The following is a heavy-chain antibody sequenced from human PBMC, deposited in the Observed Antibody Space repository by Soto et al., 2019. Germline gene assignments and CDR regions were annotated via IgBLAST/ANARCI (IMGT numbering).Heavy chain of an antibody. CDR1: GGSISSGGYY. J-gene: IGHJ6*02. CDR3: ARDVCPYPGGGPCYGMDV. Sequence: QVQLQESGPGLVKPSQTLSLTCTVSGGSISSGGYYWSWIRQHPGKGLEWIGYIYYSGSTYYNPSLKIRVTIAVDPPKNQCSLKRSAVTAADTAVYYCARDVCPYPGGGPCYGMDVWGQGTTVTVSS. V-gene: IGHV4-31*03. D-gene: IGHD1-1*01. CDR2: IYYSGST.